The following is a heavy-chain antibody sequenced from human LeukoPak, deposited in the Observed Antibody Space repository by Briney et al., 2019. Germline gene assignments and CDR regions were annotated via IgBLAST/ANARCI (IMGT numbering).Heavy chain of an antibody. Sequence: GGSLRLSCTASGFTFSSYAMSWVRQAPGKGLEWVSAISGSGGSTYYADSVKGRFTISRDNSKNTLYLQMNSLRAEDTAVYYCAKDRGYYDSSGLPEYYFDYWGQGTLVTVSS. V-gene: IGHV3-23*01. CDR1: GFTFSSYA. D-gene: IGHD3-22*01. CDR2: ISGSGGST. J-gene: IGHJ4*02. CDR3: AKDRGYYDSSGLPEYYFDY.